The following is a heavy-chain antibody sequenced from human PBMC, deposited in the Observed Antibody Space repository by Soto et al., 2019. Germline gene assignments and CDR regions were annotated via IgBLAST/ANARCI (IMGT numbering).Heavy chain of an antibody. V-gene: IGHV2-5*02. CDR1: GFSLSTSGVG. J-gene: IGHJ4*02. CDR2: IYWDDDK. CDR3: AHMSQQLAFDH. Sequence: QITLKESGPTLVKPTQTLTLTCTFSGFSLSTSGVGVGWIRQPPGKALEWLALIYWDDDKRYSPSLKTRLTITKDISKNHVVLTMTNTDPVDTATYFCAHMSQQLAFDHWGQGTLVTVSS.